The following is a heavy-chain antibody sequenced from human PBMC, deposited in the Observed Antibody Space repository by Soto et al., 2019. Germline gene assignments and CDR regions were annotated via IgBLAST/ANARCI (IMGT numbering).Heavy chain of an antibody. D-gene: IGHD5-12*01. CDR3: ARGSPYSGYAW. Sequence: QVQLQQWGAGLLKPSETLSLTCAVYGGSFSGYYWSWIRQPPGKGLEWIGEIYHSGSTNYNPSLKSRVTISVDTSKNPFSLKLSSVTAADTAVYYCARGSPYSGYAWWGQGTLVTVSS. J-gene: IGHJ4*02. CDR2: IYHSGST. V-gene: IGHV4-34*01. CDR1: GGSFSGYY.